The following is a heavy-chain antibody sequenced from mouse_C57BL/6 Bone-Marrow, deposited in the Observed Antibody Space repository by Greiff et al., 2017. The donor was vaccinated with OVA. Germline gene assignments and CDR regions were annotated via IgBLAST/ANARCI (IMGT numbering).Heavy chain of an antibody. CDR1: GFTFSNYW. CDR2: IRLKSDNYAT. V-gene: IGHV6-3*01. D-gene: IGHD1-1*01. J-gene: IGHJ3*01. CDR3: TRDYSPFAY. Sequence: EVKLVESGGGLVQPGGSMKLSCVASGFTFSNYWMSWVRQSPEKGLEWVAQIRLKSDNYATHYAESVKGRFTISRDDSKSSVYLQMNNLRAEDTGIYYCTRDYSPFAYWGQGTLVTVSA.